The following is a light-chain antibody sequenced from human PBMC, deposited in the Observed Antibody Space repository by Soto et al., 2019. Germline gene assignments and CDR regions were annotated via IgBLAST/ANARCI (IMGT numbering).Light chain of an antibody. V-gene: IGLV2-14*01. J-gene: IGLJ2*01. CDR1: SSDVGGYNY. Sequence: QSALTQPASVSGSPGQSITISCTGTSSDVGGYNYVSWYQQHPGKAPKLMIYDVSNRPSGFSNRFSGSKSGNTASLTISGLQAEDEAYYYCSSYTSSSTLVVFGGGTKLTVL. CDR3: SSYTSSSTLVV. CDR2: DVS.